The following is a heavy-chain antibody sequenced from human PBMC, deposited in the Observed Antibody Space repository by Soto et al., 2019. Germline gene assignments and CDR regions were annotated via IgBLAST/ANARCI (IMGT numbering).Heavy chain of an antibody. V-gene: IGHV5-10-1*01. D-gene: IGHD3-22*01. CDR1: GYSFPSYW. Sequence: PGESLKISCNASGYSFPSYWISWVRQTPGKGLEWMGRIDPSDSYTNYSPSFQGHVTISADKSISTAYLQWSSLRATDTAIYYCARIFTTYPHYYFDYWSQGTLVTV. CDR2: IDPSDSYT. J-gene: IGHJ4*02. CDR3: ARIFTTYPHYYFDY.